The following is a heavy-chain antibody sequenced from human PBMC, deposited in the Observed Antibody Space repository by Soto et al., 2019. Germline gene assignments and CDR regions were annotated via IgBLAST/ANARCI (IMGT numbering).Heavy chain of an antibody. J-gene: IGHJ4*02. CDR2: ISYDGVNK. D-gene: IGHD1-1*01. V-gene: IGHV3-30*18. CDR1: GFTFSTYG. CDR3: AKSVYNWNDGFFDY. Sequence: PGGSLRLSCAASGFTFSTYGMHWVLQAPGKGLEWVAVISYDGVNKYYADSVKGRFTISRDNSKNTLYLQMNSLRAEDTAVYYCAKSVYNWNDGFFDYWGQGTLVTVS.